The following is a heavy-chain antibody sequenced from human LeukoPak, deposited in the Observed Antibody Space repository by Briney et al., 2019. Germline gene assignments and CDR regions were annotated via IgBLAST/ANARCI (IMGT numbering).Heavy chain of an antibody. V-gene: IGHV4-39*01. J-gene: IGHJ3*02. Sequence: TSETLSLTCTVSGDPISSSDRYWAWIRQPPGKGLEWIASLYYGGNTYYNPSLNGRLTMNVDTSKNQLSLTLRSVTAADAALYFCAGRAKSRAFDIWGQGTMVTVS. CDR3: AGRAKSRAFDI. CDR2: LYYGGNT. D-gene: IGHD3-10*01. CDR1: GDPISSSDRY.